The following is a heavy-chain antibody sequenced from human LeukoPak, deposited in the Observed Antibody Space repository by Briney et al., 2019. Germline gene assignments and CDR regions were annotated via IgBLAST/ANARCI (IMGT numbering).Heavy chain of an antibody. Sequence: SETLSLTCTVSGGSIGSYYWGWIRQPPGKGLEWIGSIYYSGSTYYNPSLKSRVTISVDTSKNQFSLKLSSVTAADTAVYYCARHGIVTAENLIDYWGQGTLVTVSS. CDR1: GGSIGSYY. V-gene: IGHV4-39*01. J-gene: IGHJ4*02. D-gene: IGHD2-21*02. CDR2: IYYSGST. CDR3: ARHGIVTAENLIDY.